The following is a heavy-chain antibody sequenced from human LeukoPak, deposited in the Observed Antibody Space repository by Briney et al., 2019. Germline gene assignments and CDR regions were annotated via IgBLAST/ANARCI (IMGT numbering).Heavy chain of an antibody. Sequence: SGTLSLTCAVFGVSISSSNLWSWVRQPPGKGLEWIGEVSHRGDTNYNPSLKSRVTISIDKSKNQFSLRLTSVTAADTAVYYCTRGGLTFGGNWGQGILVTVSS. J-gene: IGHJ4*02. CDR2: VSHRGDT. CDR1: GVSISSSNL. V-gene: IGHV4-4*02. CDR3: TRGGLTFGGN. D-gene: IGHD3-10*01.